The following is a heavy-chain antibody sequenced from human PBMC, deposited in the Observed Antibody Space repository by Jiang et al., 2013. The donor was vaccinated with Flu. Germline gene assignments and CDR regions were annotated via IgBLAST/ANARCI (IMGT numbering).Heavy chain of an antibody. D-gene: IGHD3-22*01. V-gene: IGHV3-33*01. CDR1: GFTFSSYG. CDR2: IWYDGSNK. Sequence: VVQPGRSLRLSCAASGFTFSSYGMHWVRQAPGKGLEWVAVIWYDGSNKYYADSVKGRFTISRDNSKNTLYLQMNSLRAEDTAVYYCARSYYDSSGYYGVGQDYWGQGTLVTVSS. CDR3: ARSYYDSSGYYGVGQDY. J-gene: IGHJ4*02.